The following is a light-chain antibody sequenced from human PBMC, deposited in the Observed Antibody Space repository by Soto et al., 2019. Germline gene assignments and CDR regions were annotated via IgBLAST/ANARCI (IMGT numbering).Light chain of an antibody. J-gene: IGLJ1*01. CDR3: CSYTSISTYV. CDR2: DVS. V-gene: IGLV2-14*01. Sequence: QSVLTQPASVSGSPGQSITISCTGTGSDVGGYNYVSWYQQYPGKAPKLMIYDVSNRPSGVSNRFSGSKSGNTAALIIFGLQAEDESDYYCCSYTSISTYVFGTGTKVTVL. CDR1: GSDVGGYNY.